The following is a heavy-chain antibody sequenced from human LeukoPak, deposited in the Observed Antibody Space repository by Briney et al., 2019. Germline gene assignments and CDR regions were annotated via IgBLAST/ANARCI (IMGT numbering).Heavy chain of an antibody. V-gene: IGHV1-46*01. CDR3: ARDAVAGPWYFDL. J-gene: IGHJ2*01. D-gene: IGHD6-19*01. CDR1: GYTFTNYY. CDR2: IRPSGGST. Sequence: ASVKVSCKASGYTFTNYYMHWVRQAPGQGLEWMGIIRPSGGSTSYAQKFQGRVTLTRDTSTTTVYMELSSLRSEDTAVYYCARDAVAGPWYFDLWGRGTLVTVSS.